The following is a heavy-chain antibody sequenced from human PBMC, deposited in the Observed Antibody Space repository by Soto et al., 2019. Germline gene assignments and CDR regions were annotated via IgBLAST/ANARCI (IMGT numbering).Heavy chain of an antibody. J-gene: IGHJ4*02. CDR2: ISAYNGNT. D-gene: IGHD6-13*01. V-gene: IGHV1-18*04. CDR3: ARDSPLALVLGGFDY. Sequence: QVRLVQSGAEVKKPGASVKVSCKASGYTFTSYGISWVRQAPGQGLEWMGWISAYNGNTNYAQKLQGRVTMTTDTSTSTAYMELRSLRSDDTAVYYCARDSPLALVLGGFDYWGQGTLVTVSS. CDR1: GYTFTSYG.